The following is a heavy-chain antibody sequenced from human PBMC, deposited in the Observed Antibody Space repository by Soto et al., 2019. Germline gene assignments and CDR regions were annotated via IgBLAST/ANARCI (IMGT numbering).Heavy chain of an antibody. V-gene: IGHV3-23*01. CDR2: ISGSGDFT. CDR1: YA. CDR3: AKTQNAILAY. D-gene: IGHD1-1*01. J-gene: IGHJ4*01. Sequence: YARRCIRKAPGKGLEWVSVISGSGDFTFYADSVKGRFTISRDNSKNTLYLQMNSLRAEDTAVYYCAKTQNAILAYRGHRTLVPVSS.